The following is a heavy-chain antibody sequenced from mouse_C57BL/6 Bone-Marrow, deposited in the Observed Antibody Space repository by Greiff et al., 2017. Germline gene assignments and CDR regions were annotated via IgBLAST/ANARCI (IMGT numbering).Heavy chain of an antibody. CDR3: ARLGFDGSSGDWYFDV. CDR2: IYPRDGST. Sequence: VQLQESGPELVKPGASVKLSCKASGYTFTSYDINWVKQRPGQGLEWIGWIYPRDGSTKYNEKFKGKATVTVDTSSSTAYMELHSLTSEDSAVYFCARLGFDGSSGDWYFDVWGTGTTVTVSS. J-gene: IGHJ1*03. CDR1: GYTFTSYD. D-gene: IGHD1-1*01. V-gene: IGHV1-85*01.